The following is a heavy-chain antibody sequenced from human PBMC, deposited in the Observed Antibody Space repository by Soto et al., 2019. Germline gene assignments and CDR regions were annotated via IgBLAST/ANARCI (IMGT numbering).Heavy chain of an antibody. J-gene: IGHJ4*02. CDR1: GFTFSSYG. CDR3: VRERGYSGYDLGTFDY. Sequence: GGSLGLSCAAAGFTFSSYGMDWVRQAPGKGLEWVAVIWYDGSNKYYADSVKGRFTISRDNSKNTLYLQMNSLRAEDTAVYYCVRERGYSGYDLGTFDYWGRGTLVTVSS. D-gene: IGHD5-12*01. CDR2: IWYDGSNK. V-gene: IGHV3-33*01.